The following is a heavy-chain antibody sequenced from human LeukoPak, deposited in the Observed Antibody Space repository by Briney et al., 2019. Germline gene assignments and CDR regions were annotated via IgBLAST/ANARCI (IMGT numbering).Heavy chain of an antibody. CDR3: ARDSSGYPSQYYYYGMDV. CDR2: ISSSGSTI. V-gene: IGHV3-11*01. J-gene: IGHJ6*02. Sequence: GGSLRLSCAASGFTSSDYYMSWIRQAPGKGLEWVSYISSSGSTIYYADSVKGRFTISRDNAKNSLYLQMNSLRAEDTAVYYCARDSSGYPSQYYYYGMDVWGQGTTVTVSS. D-gene: IGHD3-22*01. CDR1: GFTSSDYY.